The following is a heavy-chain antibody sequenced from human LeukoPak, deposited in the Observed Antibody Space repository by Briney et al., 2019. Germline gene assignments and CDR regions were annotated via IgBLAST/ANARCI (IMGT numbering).Heavy chain of an antibody. J-gene: IGHJ4*02. CDR1: GGSFSGYY. CDR3: AIAGEGDGGIDY. Sequence: SETLSLTCAVYGGSFSGYYWSWIRQPPGKGLEWIGEINHSGSTNYNPSLKSRVTISVDTSKNQFSLKLSSVTAADTAVYYCAIAGEGDGGIDYWGQGTLVTVSS. D-gene: IGHD3-10*01. CDR2: INHSGST. V-gene: IGHV4-34*01.